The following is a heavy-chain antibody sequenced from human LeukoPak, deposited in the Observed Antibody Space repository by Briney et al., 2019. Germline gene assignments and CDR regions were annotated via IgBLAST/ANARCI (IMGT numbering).Heavy chain of an antibody. Sequence: GASLKISCTGSGYRFTNYWIAWVRQMPGKGLEWMGIIYPGDSDTRYSPSFQGQVTISADKSISTAYLQWSSLKASDTAMYYCARQSIGFGDYADYWGQGTLVTVSS. CDR3: ARQSIGFGDYADY. J-gene: IGHJ4*02. CDR1: GYRFTNYW. D-gene: IGHD3-10*01. V-gene: IGHV5-51*01. CDR2: IYPGDSDT.